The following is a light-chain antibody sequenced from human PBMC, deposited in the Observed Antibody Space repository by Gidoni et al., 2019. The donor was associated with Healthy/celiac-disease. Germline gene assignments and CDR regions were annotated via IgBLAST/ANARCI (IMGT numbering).Light chain of an antibody. V-gene: IGLV3-1*01. J-gene: IGLJ2*01. Sequence: SYDLTQPPSVSVSPGQTASITCSGHKLGDKFACWYQQKPGQSPVLVIYQDSKRPSGIPERFSGSNSGNTATLTISGTQAMDEADYYCQAWDSSTVVFGGGTKLIVL. CDR1: KLGDKF. CDR2: QDS. CDR3: QAWDSSTVV.